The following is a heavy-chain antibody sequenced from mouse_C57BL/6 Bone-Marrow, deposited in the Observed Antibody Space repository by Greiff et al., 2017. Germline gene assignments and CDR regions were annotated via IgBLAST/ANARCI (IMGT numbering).Heavy chain of an antibody. CDR2: IDPEDGDT. V-gene: IGHV14-1*01. CDR3: TQDSSGYVDYFDY. CDR1: GFNIKDYY. Sequence: EVQLQQSGAELVRPGASVKLSCTASGFNIKDYYMHWVKQRPEQGLEWIGRIDPEDGDTEYAPKFQGKATMTADTSSNTAYLQLSSLTSEDTAVYYCTQDSSGYVDYFDYWGQGTTLTVSS. D-gene: IGHD3-2*02. J-gene: IGHJ2*01.